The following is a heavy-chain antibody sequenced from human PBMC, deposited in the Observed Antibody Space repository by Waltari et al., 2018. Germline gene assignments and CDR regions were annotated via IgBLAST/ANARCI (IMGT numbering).Heavy chain of an antibody. CDR3: ARDRGRGLYLDS. CDR1: GDSMSTTDY. Sequence: QLRLQESGPGLVKPSGTLSLTCTVSGDSMSTTDYWSWVRQPPGQGLEWIGQVRGDGRANYSPSVASRATISLDRSNEQFSRRVTSATAADTAVYYCARDRGRGLYLDSWGPGTLVTVSP. CDR2: VRGDGRA. D-gene: IGHD2-15*01. J-gene: IGHJ4*02. V-gene: IGHV4-4*02.